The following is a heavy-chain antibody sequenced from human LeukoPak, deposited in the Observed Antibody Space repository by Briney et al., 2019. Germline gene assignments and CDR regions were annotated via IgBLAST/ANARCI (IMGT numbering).Heavy chain of an antibody. J-gene: IGHJ4*02. V-gene: IGHV3-11*01. D-gene: IGHD1-26*01. Sequence: GGSLRLSCAASGFTFSDYYMSWIRQAPGKGLEWVSYISSSGSTIYYADSVKGRFTISRDNAKNSLYLQMNSLRAEDTAVYCCARLNPSELFDYWGQGTLVTVSS. CDR3: ARLNPSELFDY. CDR1: GFTFSDYY. CDR2: ISSSGSTI.